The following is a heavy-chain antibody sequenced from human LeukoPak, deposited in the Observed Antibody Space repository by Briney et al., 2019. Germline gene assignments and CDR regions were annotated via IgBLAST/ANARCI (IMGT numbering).Heavy chain of an antibody. CDR3: VRMGRYGDYDY. CDR1: GFTFSSYW. V-gene: IGHV3-7*01. Sequence: GGSLRLSCEASGFTFSSYWMSWVRQAPGKGLEWVANIKQDGNEKYYVDSVKGRFTISRDNAKNSLYLQMNSLRAEDTAVYYCVRMGRYGDYDYWGQGTLVTVSS. D-gene: IGHD4-17*01. J-gene: IGHJ4*02. CDR2: IKQDGNEK.